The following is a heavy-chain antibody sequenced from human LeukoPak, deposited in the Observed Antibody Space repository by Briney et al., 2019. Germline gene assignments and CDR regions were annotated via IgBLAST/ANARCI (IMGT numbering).Heavy chain of an antibody. Sequence: GSSEQVPHKNSQHTFSSYDISRVRQAPGQGLERMRGIIPIFGTANYAQKFQGRVTITTDESTSTAYMELSSLRSEDTAVYYCARARGVIDLAYYYYYMDVWGKGTTVTVSS. CDR1: QHTFSSYD. CDR3: ARARGVIDLAYYYYYMDV. CDR2: IIPIFGTA. J-gene: IGHJ6*03. V-gene: IGHV1-69*05. D-gene: IGHD3-16*02.